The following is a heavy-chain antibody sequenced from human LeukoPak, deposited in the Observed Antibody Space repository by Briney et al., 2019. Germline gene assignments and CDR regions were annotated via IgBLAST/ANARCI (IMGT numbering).Heavy chain of an antibody. CDR3: ATLTGGDDAFDI. J-gene: IGHJ3*02. D-gene: IGHD4-23*01. CDR1: GGSISSSNW. Sequence: NSSETLSLTCAVSGGSISSSNWWSWVRQPPGKGLEWIGEIYHSGSTNYNPSLKSRVTISVLTSKNRFSLKLSSVTAADTAVYYCATLTGGDDAFDIWGQGTMVTVSS. V-gene: IGHV4-4*02. CDR2: IYHSGST.